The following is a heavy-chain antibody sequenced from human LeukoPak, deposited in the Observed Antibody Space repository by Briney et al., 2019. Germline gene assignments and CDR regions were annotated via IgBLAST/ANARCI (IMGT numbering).Heavy chain of an antibody. V-gene: IGHV4-4*07. Sequence: SETLSLTCTVSGGSISSYYWSWIRQPAGKGLEWIGRIYISGSTNYNPSLKSRVTMSVDTSKDQFSLKLSSVTAADTAVYYCARDRGTWNDDGFDYWGQGTLVTVSS. CDR3: ARDRGTWNDDGFDY. D-gene: IGHD1-1*01. CDR1: GGSISSYY. CDR2: IYISGST. J-gene: IGHJ4*02.